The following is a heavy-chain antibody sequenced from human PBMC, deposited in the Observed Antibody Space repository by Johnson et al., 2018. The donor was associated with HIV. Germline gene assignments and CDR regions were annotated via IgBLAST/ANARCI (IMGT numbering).Heavy chain of an antibody. J-gene: IGHJ3*01. V-gene: IGHV3-66*01. CDR2: FATGGGT. Sequence: VQLVESGGGLVQPGGSLRLSCAASGFTVSSNYMNWVRQVPGKGLEWISLFATGGGTDYADSVKGRFTVSRDISNNTIFLHMNRLRADDTAVYYCARGDSGDYAGAFDVWGQGTMVTVSS. CDR3: ARGDSGDYAGAFDV. D-gene: IGHD4-17*01. CDR1: GFTVSSNY.